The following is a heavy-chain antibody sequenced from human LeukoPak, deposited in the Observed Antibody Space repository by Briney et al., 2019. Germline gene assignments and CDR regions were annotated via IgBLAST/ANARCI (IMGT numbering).Heavy chain of an antibody. CDR1: GYTFTSYA. J-gene: IGHJ4*02. D-gene: IGHD5-18*01. V-gene: IGHV1-3*01. CDR2: INAGNGNT. Sequence: ASVKVSCKASGYTFTSYAMHWVRQAPGQRLEWMGWINAGNGNTKYSQKLQGRVTMTTDTSTSTAYMELRSLRSDDTAVYYCARTKIQLWFSLDYWGQGTLVTVSS. CDR3: ARTKIQLWFSLDY.